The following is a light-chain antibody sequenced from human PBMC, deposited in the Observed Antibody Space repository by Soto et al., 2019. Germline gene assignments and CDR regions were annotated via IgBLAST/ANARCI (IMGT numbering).Light chain of an antibody. J-gene: IGLJ3*02. CDR1: SSDVGGYDY. V-gene: IGLV2-14*01. CDR3: GSYTNTKSRV. CDR2: EVN. Sequence: QSALTQPASVSGSPGQSFTISCTGTSSDVGGYDYVSWYQQYPGKGPKLIIYEVNNRPLGVSYRFSGSKSGNTASLTISGLQAEDEADYYCGSYTNTKSRVFGGGTKLTVL.